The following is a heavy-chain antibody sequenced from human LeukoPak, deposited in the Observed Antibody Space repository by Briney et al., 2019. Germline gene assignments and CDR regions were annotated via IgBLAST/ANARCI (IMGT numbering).Heavy chain of an antibody. Sequence: ASVKVSCKASGYTFTGYYMHWVRQAPGQGLEWMGWINPNSGGTNYAQKFQGRVTMTRDTSISTAYMELSRLRSDDTAVYYCARDRVVAARAEVYWGYWGQGTLVTVSS. CDR1: GYTFTGYY. CDR3: ARDRVVAARAEVYWGY. CDR2: INPNSGGT. J-gene: IGHJ4*02. V-gene: IGHV1-2*02. D-gene: IGHD2-15*01.